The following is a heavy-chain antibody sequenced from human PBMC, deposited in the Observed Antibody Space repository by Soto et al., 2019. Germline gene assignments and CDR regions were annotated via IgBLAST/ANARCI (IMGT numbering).Heavy chain of an antibody. V-gene: IGHV3-30-3*01. CDR1: GFTFSSYA. CDR2: IPYDGSNK. CDR3: AREAAAGPSYYYYYGMDV. J-gene: IGHJ6*02. D-gene: IGHD6-13*01. Sequence: PGGSLRLSCAASGFTFSSYAMHWVRQAPGKGLEWVAVIPYDGSNKYYADSVKGRFTISRDNSKNTLYLQMNSLRAEDTAVYYCAREAAAGPSYYYYYGMDVWGQGTTVTVSS.